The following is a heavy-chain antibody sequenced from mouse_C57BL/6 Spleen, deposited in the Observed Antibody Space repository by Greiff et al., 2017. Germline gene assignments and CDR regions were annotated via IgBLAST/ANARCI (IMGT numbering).Heavy chain of an antibody. D-gene: IGHD2-2*01. V-gene: IGHV1-9*01. CDR3: ARGVYYGYDDY. CDR1: GYTFTGYW. Sequence: QVQLKQSGAELMKPGASVKLSCKATGYTFTGYWIAWVKQRPGHGLEWIGAILPGSGSTNYNEKLKGKATFTADTSSNTAYMQLSRLTTEDSAIYYCARGVYYGYDDYWGQGTTLTVSS. CDR2: ILPGSGST. J-gene: IGHJ2*01.